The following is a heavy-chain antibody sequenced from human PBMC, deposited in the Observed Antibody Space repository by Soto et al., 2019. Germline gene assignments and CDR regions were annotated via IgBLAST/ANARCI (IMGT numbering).Heavy chain of an antibody. CDR3: ASFTVGPMVRDYGMDV. J-gene: IGHJ6*02. V-gene: IGHV3-23*01. CDR1: GFTFSSYA. D-gene: IGHD3-10*01. CDR2: ISDGGGKT. Sequence: GGSLRLSCGASGFTFSSYAMSWVRQAPGKGLEWVSGISDGGGKTNYADSVKGRFSISRDNSKNSLYLQMNSLRAEDTVVYYCASFTVGPMVRDYGMDVWGQGTTVTVSS.